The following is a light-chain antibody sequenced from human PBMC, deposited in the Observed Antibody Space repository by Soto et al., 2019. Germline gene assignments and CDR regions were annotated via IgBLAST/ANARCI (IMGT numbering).Light chain of an antibody. Sequence: DIQMTQSPSTLSASVGDRVTITCRASQSISSWLAWYQQKLGKAPKLLIYAASSLQSGVPSRFSGSGSGTDFTLTISSLQSEDFAAYYCQQSYSTPFTFGPGTKVDIK. CDR3: QQSYSTPFT. CDR2: AAS. CDR1: QSISSW. J-gene: IGKJ3*01. V-gene: IGKV1-39*01.